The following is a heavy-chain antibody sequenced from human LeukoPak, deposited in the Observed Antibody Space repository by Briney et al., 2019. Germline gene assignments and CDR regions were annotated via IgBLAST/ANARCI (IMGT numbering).Heavy chain of an antibody. Sequence: PGGSLRLSCAASGFTDSSNYMSWVRQAPGKGLEWVSVIYSGGSTYYADSVKGRFTISRDNSKNTLYLQMNSLRAEDTAVYYCARVGGNRRFDYWGQGTLVTVSS. V-gene: IGHV3-66*01. J-gene: IGHJ4*02. CDR1: GFTDSSNY. CDR2: IYSGGST. CDR3: ARVGGNRRFDY. D-gene: IGHD1-14*01.